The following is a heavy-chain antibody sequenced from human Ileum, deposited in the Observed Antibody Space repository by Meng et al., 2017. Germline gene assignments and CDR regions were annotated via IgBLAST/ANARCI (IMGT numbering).Heavy chain of an antibody. CDR1: GGSFSGYY. V-gene: IGHV4-34*01. Sequence: QPWGLGLLQPSGTLSPTCVVYGGSFSGYYWSWIRQPPGKGLEWIGEINHSGSTNYNPSLKSRVTISVDTSKNQFSLKLSSVTAADTAVYYCARVSSMIMVYGGSYFDYWGQGTLVTVSS. CDR2: INHSGST. J-gene: IGHJ4*02. D-gene: IGHD2-8*01. CDR3: ARVSSMIMVYGGSYFDY.